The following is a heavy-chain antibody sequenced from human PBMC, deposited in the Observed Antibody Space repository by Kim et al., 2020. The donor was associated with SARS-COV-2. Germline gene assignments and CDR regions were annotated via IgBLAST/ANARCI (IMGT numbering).Heavy chain of an antibody. Sequence: SVKVSCKASGGTFSSYTISWVRQAPGQGLEWMGRIIPILGIANYAQKFQGRVTITADKSTSTAYMELSSLRSEDTAVYYCAREMWAVGVGCSSTSCYVYYGMDVWGQGTTVTVSS. CDR3: AREMWAVGVGCSSTSCYVYYGMDV. V-gene: IGHV1-69*04. J-gene: IGHJ6*02. D-gene: IGHD2-2*01. CDR2: IIPILGIA. CDR1: GGTFSSYT.